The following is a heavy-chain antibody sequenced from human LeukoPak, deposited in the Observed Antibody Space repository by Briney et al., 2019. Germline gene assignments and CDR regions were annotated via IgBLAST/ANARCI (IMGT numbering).Heavy chain of an antibody. CDR3: ARYSSSWYDY. J-gene: IGHJ4*02. CDR2: IYYSGST. Sequence: PSEPLSLTCTVSGGSISSYYWSWIRQPPGKGLEWIGYIYYSGSTNYNPSLKSRVTISVDTSKNQFSLKLSSLTAADTVVYYCARYSSSWYDYWGQGTLVTVSS. V-gene: IGHV4-59*08. D-gene: IGHD6-13*01. CDR1: GGSISSYY.